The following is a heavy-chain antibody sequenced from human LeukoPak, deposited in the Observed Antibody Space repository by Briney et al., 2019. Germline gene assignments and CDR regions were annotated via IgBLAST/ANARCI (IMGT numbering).Heavy chain of an antibody. J-gene: IGHJ6*03. Sequence: GGSLRLSCAASGFTFDDYAMHWVRQAPGKGLEWVSLISWDGGSTYYADSVKGRFTISRDNSKNSLYLQMNSLRAEDTAVYYCARSAVYYDFWSGSDPYYYYYYMDVWGKGTTVTVSS. V-gene: IGHV3-43D*03. CDR3: ARSAVYYDFWSGSDPYYYYYYMDV. D-gene: IGHD3-3*01. CDR1: GFTFDDYA. CDR2: ISWDGGST.